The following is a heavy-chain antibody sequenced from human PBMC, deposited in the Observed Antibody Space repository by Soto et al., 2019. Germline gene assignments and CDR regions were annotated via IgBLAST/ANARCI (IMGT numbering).Heavy chain of an antibody. CDR1: GYTFTSYG. CDR2: ISAYNGNT. D-gene: IGHD3-10*01. Sequence: QVQLVQSGAEVKKPGASVKVSCKASGYTFTSYGISWVRQAPGQGLEWMGWISAYNGNTNYAQKLQGRVTMTTDTSTSTAYMELRSLRSHDTAVYYCARERLAGFGELLLYYFDYWGQGTLVTVSS. V-gene: IGHV1-18*01. J-gene: IGHJ4*02. CDR3: ARERLAGFGELLLYYFDY.